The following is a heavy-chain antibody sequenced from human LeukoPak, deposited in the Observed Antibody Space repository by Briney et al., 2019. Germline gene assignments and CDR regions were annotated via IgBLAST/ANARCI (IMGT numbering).Heavy chain of an antibody. J-gene: IGHJ5*02. Sequence: PSETLSLTCTLSGGSISSSSYYWGWVRQPPGKGLEWIGGIYYSGSTYYNPSLKSRVTISVDTPKSTFSLKLRSVTAADTALYYWARQIDPWAPFDPWGQGTLVTASS. CDR1: GGSISSSSYY. V-gene: IGHV4-39*01. CDR3: ARQIDPWAPFDP. D-gene: IGHD3-9*01. CDR2: IYYSGST.